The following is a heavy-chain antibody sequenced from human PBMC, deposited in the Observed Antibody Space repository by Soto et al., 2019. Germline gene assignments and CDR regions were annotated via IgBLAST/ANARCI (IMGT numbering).Heavy chain of an antibody. J-gene: IGHJ4*02. V-gene: IGHV4-59*08. CDR2: IYNDGRT. Sequence: SETLSLTCTVSGGSISSFYWSWIRQPPEKGLEWIGYIYNDGRTLYNPSLKRRVTISADMSQNQSSLRLTSVTAADTAIYYCAGDITTGSYRFDYWGLGTLVTVSS. CDR3: AGDITTGSYRFDY. CDR1: GGSISSFY. D-gene: IGHD1-26*01.